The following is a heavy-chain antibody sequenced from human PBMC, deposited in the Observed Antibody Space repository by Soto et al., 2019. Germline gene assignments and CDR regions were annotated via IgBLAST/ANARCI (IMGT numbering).Heavy chain of an antibody. D-gene: IGHD4-17*01. Sequence: PSETLSLTCTVSGGSISSSSYYWGWIRQPPGKGLEWIGSIYYSGSTYYNPSLKSRVTISVDTSKNQFSLKLSSVTAADTAVYYCARAHYGDYVLNNWFDPWGQGTLVTVSS. CDR2: IYYSGST. CDR3: ARAHYGDYVLNNWFDP. V-gene: IGHV4-39*01. CDR1: GGSISSSSYY. J-gene: IGHJ5*02.